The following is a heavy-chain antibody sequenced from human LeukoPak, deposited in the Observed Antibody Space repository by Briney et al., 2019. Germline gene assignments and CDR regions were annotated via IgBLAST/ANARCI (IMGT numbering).Heavy chain of an antibody. J-gene: IGHJ6*03. D-gene: IGHD2-15*01. CDR1: GFTFSSYG. V-gene: IGHV3-30*02. Sequence: PGGSLRLSCAASGFTFSSYGMHWVRQAPGKGLEWVAFIRYDGSNKYYADSVKGRFTISRDNSKNTLYLQMNSLRAEDTAVYYCAKDGVYCSGGSCLRSHYYYYYYMDVWGKGTTVTISS. CDR3: AKDGVYCSGGSCLRSHYYYYYYMDV. CDR2: IRYDGSNK.